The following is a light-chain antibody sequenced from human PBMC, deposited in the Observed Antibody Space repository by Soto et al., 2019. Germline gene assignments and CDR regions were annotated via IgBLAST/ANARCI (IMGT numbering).Light chain of an antibody. CDR1: SNDVGGYNY. CDR3: ISYTTTNTGV. V-gene: IGLV2-14*01. Sequence: QSVLTQPASVSGSPGQTLTFSCTGTSNDVGGYNYVSWYQQHPGKAPKLMIYDVSNRPSGVSIRFSGSKSGNTASLTISGLQADDEADYYCISYTTTNTGVFGTGTKLTVL. J-gene: IGLJ1*01. CDR2: DVS.